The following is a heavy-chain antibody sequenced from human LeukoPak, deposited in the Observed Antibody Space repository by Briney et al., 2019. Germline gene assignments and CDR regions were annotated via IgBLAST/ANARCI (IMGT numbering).Heavy chain of an antibody. CDR1: GFTFSSYA. V-gene: IGHV3-23*01. Sequence: PGGSLRLSCAASGFTFSSYAMNWVRQAPGKGLEWVSALSGSGVSTFSADSVKGRFTISRDNSKNTLYLQMNSLRAEDTALYYCAKDMVRGHYHYFDYWGQGTLVTVSS. D-gene: IGHD3-10*01. J-gene: IGHJ4*02. CDR3: AKDMVRGHYHYFDY. CDR2: LSGSGVST.